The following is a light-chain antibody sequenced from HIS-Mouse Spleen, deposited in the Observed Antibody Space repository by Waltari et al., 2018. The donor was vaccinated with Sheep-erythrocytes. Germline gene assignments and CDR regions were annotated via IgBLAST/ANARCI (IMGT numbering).Light chain of an antibody. Sequence: QSALTPPRSVSGSPGQSVTISCTGTSRAVGGYNYVSWYQQHPGKAPKLMIYDVSKRPSGVPDRFSGSKSGNTASLTISGLQAEDEADYYCCSYAGSYNHVFATGTKVTVL. J-gene: IGLJ1*01. CDR1: SRAVGGYNY. CDR2: DVS. CDR3: CSYAGSYNHV. V-gene: IGLV2-11*01.